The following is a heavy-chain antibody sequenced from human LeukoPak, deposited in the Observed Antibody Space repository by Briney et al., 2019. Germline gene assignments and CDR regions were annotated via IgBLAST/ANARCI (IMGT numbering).Heavy chain of an antibody. CDR1: GYTFTSYY. D-gene: IGHD1-26*01. V-gene: IGHV1-46*01. CDR2: INPSGGST. Sequence: ASVKVSCKASGYTFTSYYMHWVRQAPGQGLEWMGIINPSGGSTSYAQKFQGRVTMTRDTSTSTVYMELSRLRSDDTAVYYCATESGSYPFDIWGQGTMVTVSS. CDR3: ATESGSYPFDI. J-gene: IGHJ3*02.